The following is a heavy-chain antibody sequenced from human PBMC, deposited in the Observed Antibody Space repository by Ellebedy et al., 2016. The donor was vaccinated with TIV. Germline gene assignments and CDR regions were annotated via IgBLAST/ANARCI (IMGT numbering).Heavy chain of an antibody. V-gene: IGHV1-69*10. J-gene: IGHJ3*01. CDR1: GVNFNNYA. D-gene: IGHD5-12*01. CDR2: IIPVFGMT. Sequence: SVKVSCKASGVNFNNYAISWVRQAPGQGLEWMGEIIPVFGMTNYAQKFQARLSITADTSSTTVYMDLSSLRSEDTATYYCATHREIIVAGARGSAFDVWGQGAVISVSS. CDR3: ATHREIIVAGARGSAFDV.